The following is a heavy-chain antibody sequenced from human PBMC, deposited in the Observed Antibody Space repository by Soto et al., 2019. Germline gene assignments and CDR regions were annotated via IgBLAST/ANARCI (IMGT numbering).Heavy chain of an antibody. CDR3: ARDRRFLEWLDY. CDR2: IWYDGSNT. CDR1: GFTFTSYG. D-gene: IGHD3-3*01. V-gene: IGHV3-33*01. J-gene: IGHJ4*02. Sequence: QMHLVESGGGVVQPGRSLTLSCVASGFTFTSYGIHWVRQAPGKGLEWVAVIWYDGSNTYYGDSVKGRFSISRDNSKNTVYLQMNSLRAEDTAVYYCARDRRFLEWLDYWGQGTLVSVSS.